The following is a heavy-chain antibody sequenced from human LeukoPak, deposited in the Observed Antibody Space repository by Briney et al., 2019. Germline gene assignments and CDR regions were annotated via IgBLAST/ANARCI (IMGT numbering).Heavy chain of an antibody. V-gene: IGHV3-23*01. CDR2: ISDSGVST. CDR1: GFTFSSYA. Sequence: GGSLRLSCAASGFTFSSYAMSWVRQAPGKGLEWVSGISDSGVSTYYADSVKGRFTISRDNSKNTLYLQMNSLRAEDTAVYYCAKIPGIADFDYWGQGTLVTVSS. J-gene: IGHJ4*02. CDR3: AKIPGIADFDY. D-gene: IGHD6-13*01.